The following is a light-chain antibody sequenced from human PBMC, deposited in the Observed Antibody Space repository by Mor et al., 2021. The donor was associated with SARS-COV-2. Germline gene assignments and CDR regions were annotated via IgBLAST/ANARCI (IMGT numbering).Light chain of an antibody. CDR1: TY. Sequence: TYLAWYQHKPGQAPRLLVYDGSNRAPGTPARFSGSGSGTDFTLIISSLEPEDFAVYFCQQRRNWPFTFGGGAKVEVK. CDR3: QQRRNWPFT. V-gene: IGKV3-11*01. J-gene: IGKJ4*01. CDR2: DGS.